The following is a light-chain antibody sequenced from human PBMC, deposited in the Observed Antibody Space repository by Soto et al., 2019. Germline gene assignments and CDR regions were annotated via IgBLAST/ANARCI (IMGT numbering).Light chain of an antibody. Sequence: QSVLTQPHSASGTPGQRVTISCSGSNSNVGSNTVDWYQQLPGTAPKLLIYHNNQRPSGVPDRLSGSKSGTSASLAISGLQSEDEADYYCAAWDDSLNAVVFGGGTKLTVL. CDR1: NSNVGSNT. V-gene: IGLV1-44*01. CDR3: AAWDDSLNAVV. CDR2: HNN. J-gene: IGLJ2*01.